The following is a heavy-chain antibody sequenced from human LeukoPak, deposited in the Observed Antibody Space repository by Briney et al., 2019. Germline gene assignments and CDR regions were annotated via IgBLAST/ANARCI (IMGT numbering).Heavy chain of an antibody. CDR3: TRESGAFAPFGF. V-gene: IGHV4-4*02. Sequence: PSETLSLTCAVSGGSILSTNWWSWVRQPPGKGLDWIGEVHLNGATNYNPSVEGRVTMSIDKSKNHLSLEVISVTAADTAMYYCTRESGAFAPFGFWGQGTLVTVSS. CDR1: GGSILSTNW. D-gene: IGHD1-26*01. CDR2: VHLNGAT. J-gene: IGHJ4*02.